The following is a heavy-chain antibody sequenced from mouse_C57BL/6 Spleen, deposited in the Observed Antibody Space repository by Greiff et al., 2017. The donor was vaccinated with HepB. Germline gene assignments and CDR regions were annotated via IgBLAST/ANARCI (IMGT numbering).Heavy chain of an antibody. CDR3: TRRQLRLRGGAMDY. Sequence: QVHVKQSGAELVRPGASVTLSCKASGYTFTDYEMHWVKQTPVHGLEWIGAIDPETGGTAYNQKFKGKAILTADKSSSTAYMELRSLTSEDSAVYYCTRRQLRLRGGAMDYWGQGTSVTVSS. J-gene: IGHJ4*01. D-gene: IGHD3-2*02. V-gene: IGHV1-15*01. CDR2: IDPETGGT. CDR1: GYTFTDYE.